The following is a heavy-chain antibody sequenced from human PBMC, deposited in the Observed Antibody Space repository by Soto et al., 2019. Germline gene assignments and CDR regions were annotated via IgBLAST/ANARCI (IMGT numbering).Heavy chain of an antibody. CDR2: ISAYNGNT. Sequence: VKVYCKASGYSFTVYGISLVRHTPGQGLEWMGWISAYNGNTNYAQKFQGRVTMTTDTSTSTAYMELRSLRSDDTAVYYCARVKGRSSTNWGWFDPWGQGTLVTVSS. CDR1: GYSFTVYG. D-gene: IGHD2-2*01. CDR3: ARVKGRSSTNWGWFDP. V-gene: IGHV1-18*01. J-gene: IGHJ5*02.